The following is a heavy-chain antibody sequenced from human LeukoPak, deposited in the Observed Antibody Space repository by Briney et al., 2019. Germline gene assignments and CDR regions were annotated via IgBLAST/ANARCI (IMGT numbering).Heavy chain of an antibody. CDR3: ARRVHYYYDSSGYYCFDY. V-gene: IGHV4-39*01. D-gene: IGHD3-22*01. J-gene: IGHJ4*02. CDR2: IYYSGST. Sequence: SETLSLTCTVSGGSISSSSYYWGWIRQPPGKGLEWIGSIYYSGSTYYNPSLKSRVTISVDTSKNQFSLKLSSVTAADTAVYYCARRVHYYYDSSGYYCFDYWGQGTLVTVSS. CDR1: GGSISSSSYY.